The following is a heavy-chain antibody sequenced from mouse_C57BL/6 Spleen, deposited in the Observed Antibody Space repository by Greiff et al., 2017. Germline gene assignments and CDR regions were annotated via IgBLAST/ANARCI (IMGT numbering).Heavy chain of an antibody. CDR2: IYPRSGNT. D-gene: IGHD2-5*01. J-gene: IGHJ2*01. Sequence: VKLVESGAELARPGASVKLSCKASGYTFTSYGISWVKQRTGRGLEWIGEIYPRSGNTYYNEKFKGKATLTADKSSSTAYMELRSLTSEDSAVYFCARAYYSNRNVYFDYWGQGTTLTVSS. CDR1: GYTFTSYG. CDR3: ARAYYSNRNVYFDY. V-gene: IGHV1-81*01.